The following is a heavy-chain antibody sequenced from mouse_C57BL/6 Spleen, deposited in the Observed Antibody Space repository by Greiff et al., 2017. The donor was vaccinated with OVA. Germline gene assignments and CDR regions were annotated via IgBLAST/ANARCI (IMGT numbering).Heavy chain of an antibody. V-gene: IGHV14-2*01. D-gene: IGHD1-1*01. J-gene: IGHJ2*01. CDR3: ARDYYGSSYAPDY. Sequence: VQLKQSGAELVKPGASVKLSCTASGFNIKDYYMHWVKQRTEQGLEWIGRIDPEDGETKYAPKFQGKATITADPSSHTAYLQLSSLTSEDTAVYYCARDYYGSSYAPDYWGQGTTLTVSS. CDR2: IDPEDGET. CDR1: GFNIKDYY.